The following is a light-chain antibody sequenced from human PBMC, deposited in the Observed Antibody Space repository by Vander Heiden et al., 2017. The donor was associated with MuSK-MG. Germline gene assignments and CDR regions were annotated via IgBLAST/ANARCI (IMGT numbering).Light chain of an antibody. V-gene: IGKV1-17*01. Sequence: DIQMTQSPSSLPASVGDRVTITCRASQDIRNDLGWYQQKPGKAPNRLIYAASSLQSGVPSRFSGSASGTEFTLTISSLHPEDFTTYYCRYYETNAYTFGQGTKLEIK. CDR2: AAS. CDR3: RYYETNAYT. J-gene: IGKJ2*01. CDR1: QDIRND.